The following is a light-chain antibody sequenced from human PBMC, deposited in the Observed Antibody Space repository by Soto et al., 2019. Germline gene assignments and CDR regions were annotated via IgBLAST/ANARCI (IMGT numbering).Light chain of an antibody. J-gene: IGKJ4*01. V-gene: IGKV1-5*01. CDR1: EIISTW. Sequence: DIQMTQSPSTLYASVGDRVTITCRANEIISTWLAWYQQKPGKAPKLLISDASRLQSGVPSRFSASGSGTAFNLTISSLQPEDFATYYCQQYCSLLLTVGGGTKVDIK. CDR3: QQYCSLLLT. CDR2: DAS.